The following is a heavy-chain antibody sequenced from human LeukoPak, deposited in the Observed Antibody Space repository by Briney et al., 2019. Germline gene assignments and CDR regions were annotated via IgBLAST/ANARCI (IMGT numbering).Heavy chain of an antibody. D-gene: IGHD6-19*01. CDR1: GGSINSSSSYY. CDR2: IYYSGST. V-gene: IGHV4-39*01. J-gene: IGHJ4*02. CDR3: ARRNGKRSDLL. Sequence: SETLSLTCAVSGGSINSSSSYYWGWIRQPPGKGLEWIGSIYYSGSTYYNPSLKSRVTISVDTSKNQFSLKLSSVTAADTAVYYCARRNGKRSDLLWGQGTLVTVSS.